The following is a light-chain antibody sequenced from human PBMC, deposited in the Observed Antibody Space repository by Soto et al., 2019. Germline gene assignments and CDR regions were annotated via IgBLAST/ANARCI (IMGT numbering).Light chain of an antibody. CDR3: QQYNNWPGT. J-gene: IGKJ1*01. Sequence: EIVMTQSPATLSVSPGERATLSCRASQSVNSNLAWYQQKPGQAPRLLIYGASTRATGIPARFSGSWSGTEFTLAISNLQSAYFAVYYCQQYNNWPGTFGQGTKVEIK. V-gene: IGKV3-15*01. CDR1: QSVNSN. CDR2: GAS.